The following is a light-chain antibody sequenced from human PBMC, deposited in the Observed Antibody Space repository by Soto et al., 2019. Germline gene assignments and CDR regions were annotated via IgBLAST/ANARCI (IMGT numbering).Light chain of an antibody. CDR1: SGHSSYA. CDR3: QTWGTGILV. V-gene: IGLV4-69*01. J-gene: IGLJ2*01. CDR2: LNSDGSH. Sequence: QPVLTQAPSASASLGASVKLTCTLSSGHSSYAIAWHQQQPERGPRYLMKLNSDGSHNKGGGIPVRFSGSSSGAERYLTISSLQSEDEADYYCQTWGTGILVFGGGTKLTVL.